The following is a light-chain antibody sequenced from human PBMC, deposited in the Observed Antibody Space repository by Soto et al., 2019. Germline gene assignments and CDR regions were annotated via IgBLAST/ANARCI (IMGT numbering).Light chain of an antibody. CDR3: QHRSSWPRS. CDR1: QSVVTS. V-gene: IGKV3-11*01. Sequence: DIVLTQSPATLSLSPGDRATLSCRASQSVVTSLAWYKQQPGQAPRLLIHDAAYRASGIPERFRGSGSGTAFSLSISSLEPDDFAVYYCQHRSSWPRSFGRGTKVE. CDR2: DAA. J-gene: IGKJ1*01.